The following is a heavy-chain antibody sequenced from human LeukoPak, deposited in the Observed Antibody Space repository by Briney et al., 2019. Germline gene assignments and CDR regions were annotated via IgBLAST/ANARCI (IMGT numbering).Heavy chain of an antibody. Sequence: PGGSLRLSCVASGLIFNDHPFHGVRQSPDKGLEWVALIGSDGTKKYYADSVQGRFTVSREKSKNTLFLQMNTLRADDTAVYFCARQMTSTRLFDSWGQGTLVTVSS. J-gene: IGHJ4*02. CDR3: ARQMTSTRLFDS. D-gene: IGHD5/OR15-5a*01. V-gene: IGHV3-30*04. CDR2: IGSDGTKK. CDR1: GLIFNDHP.